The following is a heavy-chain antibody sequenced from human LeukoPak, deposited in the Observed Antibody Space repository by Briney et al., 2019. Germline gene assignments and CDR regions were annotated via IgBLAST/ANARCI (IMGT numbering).Heavy chain of an antibody. J-gene: IGHJ3*02. D-gene: IGHD2-15*01. Sequence: GGSLRPSCAASGVTFDNYAMHWVRQAPGKGLEWVSGISWNSGSIGYADSVKGRFTVSRDNAKNSLLLQMNSLSAEDTALYYCARGYSRAAFDIWGQGTMVTVSS. V-gene: IGHV3-9*01. CDR2: ISWNSGSI. CDR3: ARGYSRAAFDI. CDR1: GVTFDNYA.